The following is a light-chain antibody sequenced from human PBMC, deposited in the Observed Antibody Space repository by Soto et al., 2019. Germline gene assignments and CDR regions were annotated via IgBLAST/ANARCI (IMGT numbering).Light chain of an antibody. V-gene: IGLV1-44*01. CDR3: ATWDDSLNGWV. CDR2: SSN. CDR1: SSNIGGNT. Sequence: QPVLTQPPSASGTPGQGVTISCSGSSSNIGGNTVHWYQQLPGTAPKLLIYSSNQRPSGVPDRFSGSKSGTSASLAISGLQSEDEAEYHCATWDDSLNGWVFGGGTKLTVL. J-gene: IGLJ3*02.